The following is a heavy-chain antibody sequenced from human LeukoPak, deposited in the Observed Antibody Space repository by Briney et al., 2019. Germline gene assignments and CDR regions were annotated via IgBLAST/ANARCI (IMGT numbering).Heavy chain of an antibody. Sequence: GRSLSLSRVASPLTVCKAWLTCVRQAAGTEREGVAVILYDGSNKYYADSVKGRFPIPRDNSKNTLYLQMNSLRAEDAAVYYCAKDFTAMADYYYYGMDVWGQGTRVTVSS. V-gene: IGHV3-30*18. J-gene: IGHJ6*02. CDR2: ILYDGSNK. D-gene: IGHD5-18*01. CDR3: AKDFTAMADYYYYGMDV. CDR1: PLTVCKAW.